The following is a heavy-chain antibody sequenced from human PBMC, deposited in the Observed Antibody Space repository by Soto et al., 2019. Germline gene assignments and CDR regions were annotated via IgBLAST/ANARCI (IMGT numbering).Heavy chain of an antibody. CDR1: GYTFTSYY. CDR3: ARNIGDYDFWSGYRNWFDP. D-gene: IGHD3-3*01. CDR2: INPSGGST. Sequence: QVQLVQSGAEVKKPGASVKVSRKASGYTFTSYYMHWVRQAPGQGLEWMGIINPSGGSTSYAQKFQVRVTMTRDTSTSTVYMELSSLRSEDTAVYYCARNIGDYDFWSGYRNWFDPWGQGTLVTVSS. V-gene: IGHV1-46*01. J-gene: IGHJ5*02.